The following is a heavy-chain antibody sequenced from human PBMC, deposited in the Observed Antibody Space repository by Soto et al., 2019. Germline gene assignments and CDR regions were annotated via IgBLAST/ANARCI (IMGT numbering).Heavy chain of an antibody. Sequence: QITLKESGPPLVKPTQTLTLTCSFSGFSLSTSGVGVAWIRQPPGKALEGLAVIYWDDDKRYSPSLKSRLTXTXXTSKNQVVLTMTNVDPVDTASYYCARRRCTVTFDYWGQGTLVTVSS. V-gene: IGHV2-5*02. J-gene: IGHJ4*02. CDR3: ARRRCTVTFDY. CDR2: IYWDDDK. D-gene: IGHD4-4*01. CDR1: GFSLSTSGVG.